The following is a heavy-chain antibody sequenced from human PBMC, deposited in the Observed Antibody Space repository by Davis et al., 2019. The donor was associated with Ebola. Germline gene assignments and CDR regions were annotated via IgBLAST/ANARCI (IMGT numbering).Heavy chain of an antibody. CDR3: ARHVFDFDMAFDY. CDR1: GYIFANYW. D-gene: IGHD2-21*01. CDR2: IYSGDSDT. V-gene: IGHV5-51*01. Sequence: GESLKISCKGSGYIFANYWIAWVRQMPGKGLEWMGIIYSGDSDTRYSPSFQGQVTISVDKSINTAYLQWSSLKASDTAMYYCARHVFDFDMAFDYWGQGTLVTVSS. J-gene: IGHJ4*02.